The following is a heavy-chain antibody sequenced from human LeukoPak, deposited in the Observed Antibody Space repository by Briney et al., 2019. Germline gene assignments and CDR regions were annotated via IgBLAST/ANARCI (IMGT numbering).Heavy chain of an antibody. J-gene: IGHJ4*02. Sequence: PGGSLRLSCAASGFTFNTYAMYWVRQAPGKELEYVSGITNNGGNTFYANSVKDRFTISRDNSKNTLYLQRGSLRSEDTAVYYCVRNSESSGYSHGDHWGQGTLVTVSS. CDR1: GFTFNTYA. CDR2: ITNNGGNT. V-gene: IGHV3-64*01. D-gene: IGHD3-22*01. CDR3: VRNSESSGYSHGDH.